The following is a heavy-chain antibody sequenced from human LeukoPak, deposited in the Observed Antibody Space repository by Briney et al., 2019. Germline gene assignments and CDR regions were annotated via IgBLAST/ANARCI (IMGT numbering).Heavy chain of an antibody. J-gene: IGHJ4*02. D-gene: IGHD6-13*01. Sequence: GGSLRLSCAASGFTFSSYGMHWVRQAPGKGLEWVAFIRYDGSNKYYADSVKGRFTISRDNSKNTLYLQMNSLTTEDTAFYYCAKDYSSSGPFDYWGQGTLVTVSS. CDR3: AKDYSSSGPFDY. CDR1: GFTFSSYG. V-gene: IGHV3-30*02. CDR2: IRYDGSNK.